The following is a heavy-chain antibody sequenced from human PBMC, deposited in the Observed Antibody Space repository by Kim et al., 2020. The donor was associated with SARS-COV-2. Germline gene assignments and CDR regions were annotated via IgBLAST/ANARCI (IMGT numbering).Heavy chain of an antibody. V-gene: IGHV3-33*01. J-gene: IGHJ3*02. CDR1: GFTFSSYG. D-gene: IGHD3-10*01. CDR3: ARDHLQWTGVRGAFDI. Sequence: GGSLRLSCAASGFTFSSYGMHWVRQAPGKGLEWVAVIWYDGSNKYYADSVKGRFTISRDNSKNTLYLQMNSLRAEDTAVYYCARDHLQWTGVRGAFDIWGQGTMVTVSS. CDR2: IWYDGSNK.